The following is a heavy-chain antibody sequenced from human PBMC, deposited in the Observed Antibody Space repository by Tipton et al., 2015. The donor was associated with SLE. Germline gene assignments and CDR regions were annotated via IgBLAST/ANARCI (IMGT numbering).Heavy chain of an antibody. D-gene: IGHD3-3*01. V-gene: IGHV4-59*11. CDR1: GGSISSHY. J-gene: IGHJ3*01. Sequence: TLSLTCAVSGGSISSHYWNWIRQPPGKGLEWIGYMYYSGSTNYNPSLKSRVTISIDTSKNRFSLRLSSVTAADTALYYCARVWDCDVWGDSCCPFDLLGQGTLVTVSS. CDR3: ARVWDCDVWGDSCCPFDL. CDR2: MYYSGST.